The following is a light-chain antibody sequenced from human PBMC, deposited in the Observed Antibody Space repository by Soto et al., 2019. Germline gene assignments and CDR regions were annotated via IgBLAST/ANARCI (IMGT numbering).Light chain of an antibody. V-gene: IGKV3-20*01. J-gene: IGKJ2*01. Sequence: EIVLTQSPGTLSLSPGERAPLSCRASQSVSSSYLAWYQQKPGQAPRLLIYGASSRATGIPDRFSGSGSGTDFTLSSSRLEPEDFAVYYCQQYCSSPYTFGQGTKLEIK. CDR1: QSVSSSY. CDR2: GAS. CDR3: QQYCSSPYT.